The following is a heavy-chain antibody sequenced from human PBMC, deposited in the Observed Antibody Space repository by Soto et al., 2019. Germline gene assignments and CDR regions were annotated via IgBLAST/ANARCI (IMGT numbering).Heavy chain of an antibody. D-gene: IGHD3-3*01. CDR3: ATFGREAFDV. J-gene: IGHJ3*01. Sequence: QVQLQESGPGLVKPSQTMSLTCTVSGGSISSDGHYWNWVRQHPEKGLEWIAYIPYSGSTFHNPSLKSRVTISTETSKNQFSLTLSSVTAADTAVYCWATFGREAFDVGGQGTAVTVSS. CDR2: IPYSGST. CDR1: GGSISSDGHY. V-gene: IGHV4-31*03.